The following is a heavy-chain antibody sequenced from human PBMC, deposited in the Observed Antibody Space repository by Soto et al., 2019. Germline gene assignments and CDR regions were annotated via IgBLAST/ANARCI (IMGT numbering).Heavy chain of an antibody. J-gene: IGHJ4*02. CDR2: IYHSGST. CDR3: ARRDWSGSTSHFYFDY. Sequence: PSETLSLTCAVSGGSIISSNWWIWVRQPPGKGLEWIGEIYHSGSTYYKPSLKSRVAMSVDTSKNQFSLKLTTATAADTAVYYCARRDWSGSTSHFYFDYWGQGVLVTVSS. D-gene: IGHD3-9*01. V-gene: IGHV4-4*02. CDR1: GGSIISSNW.